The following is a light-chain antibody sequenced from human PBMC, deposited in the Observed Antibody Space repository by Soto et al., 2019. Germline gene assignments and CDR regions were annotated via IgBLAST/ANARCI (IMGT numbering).Light chain of an antibody. J-gene: IGLJ3*02. V-gene: IGLV2-14*01. CDR3: NSYTSSSTWV. CDR2: EVS. Sequence: QSALTQPASVSGSPGQSITIFCTGTSSDVGGYKYVSWYQQHPGKAPKLMIYEVSSRHSGDSDRFSGSKSGNTVSLTISGLQAEDEADYYCNSYTSSSTWVFGGGTKLTVL. CDR1: SSDVGGYKY.